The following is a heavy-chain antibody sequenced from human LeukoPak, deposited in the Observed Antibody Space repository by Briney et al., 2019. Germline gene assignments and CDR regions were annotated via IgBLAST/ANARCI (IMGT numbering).Heavy chain of an antibody. CDR2: IYTSGST. J-gene: IGHJ3*02. D-gene: IGHD3-9*01. CDR3: ARERPLRYFYWLSGTRDAFDI. CDR1: GGSISSYY. Sequence: PSETLSLTCTVSGGSISSYYWSWIRRPAGKGLEWIGRIYTSGSTNYNPSLESRVTMSVDTSKNQLSLKLSSVTAADTALYYCARERPLRYFYWLSGTRDAFDIWGQGTMVTVSS. V-gene: IGHV4-4*07.